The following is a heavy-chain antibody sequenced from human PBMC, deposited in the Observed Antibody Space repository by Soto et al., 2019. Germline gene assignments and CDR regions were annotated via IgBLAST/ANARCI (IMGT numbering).Heavy chain of an antibody. CDR1: GFTFSSYS. Sequence: GGSLRLSCAASGFTFSSYSMNWVRQAPGKGLEWVSYISSSSSTIYYADSVKGRFTISRDNAKNSLYLQMNSLRDEDTAVYYCARDSSGRTYNWFDPWGQGTLVTVSS. CDR3: ARDSSGRTYNWFDP. V-gene: IGHV3-48*02. D-gene: IGHD3-22*01. CDR2: ISSSSSTI. J-gene: IGHJ5*02.